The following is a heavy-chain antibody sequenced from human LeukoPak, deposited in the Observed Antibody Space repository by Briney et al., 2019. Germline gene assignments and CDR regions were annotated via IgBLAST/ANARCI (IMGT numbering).Heavy chain of an antibody. CDR3: AKSWNYYDSSGDDALDI. CDR2: ISGSGIST. J-gene: IGHJ3*02. D-gene: IGHD3-22*01. V-gene: IGHV3-23*01. Sequence: GGSLRLSCAASGFTFDDYGMSWVRQAPGKGLEWVSGISGSGISTYYADSVKGRFTISRDNSKNTLYLQMNSLRVEDTAVYYCAKSWNYYDSSGDDALDIWGQGTMVTVSS. CDR1: GFTFDDYG.